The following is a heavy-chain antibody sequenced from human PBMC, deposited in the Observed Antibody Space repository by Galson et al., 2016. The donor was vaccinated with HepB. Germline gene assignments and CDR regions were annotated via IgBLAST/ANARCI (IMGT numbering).Heavy chain of an antibody. J-gene: IGHJ2*01. CDR2: IHYTETT. CDR3: AKDRVRGTLPTSSNWFFDL. CDR1: GVSIGNSF. Sequence: ETLSLTCTVSGVSIGNSFWSWIRQPPGKGLEWIAFIHYTETTNHNPSLKSRVTISVDMSKNQFSLNLNSVTAADTAVYYCAKDRVRGTLPTSSNWFFDLWGRGTLVTVSS. V-gene: IGHV4-59*01. D-gene: IGHD2-15*01.